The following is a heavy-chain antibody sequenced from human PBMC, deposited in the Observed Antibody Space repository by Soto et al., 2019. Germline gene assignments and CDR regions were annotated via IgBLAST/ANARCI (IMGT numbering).Heavy chain of an antibody. D-gene: IGHD1-7*01. Sequence: GGSLRLSCAASGFTFSSYEMNWVRQAPGKGLEWVSYISSSGSTIYYADSVKGRFTISRDNAKNSLYLQMKSLRAEDTAVYYCARIQWNYDPHYYYGMDVWGQGTTVTVSS. CDR2: ISSSGSTI. CDR1: GFTFSSYE. CDR3: ARIQWNYDPHYYYGMDV. J-gene: IGHJ6*02. V-gene: IGHV3-48*03.